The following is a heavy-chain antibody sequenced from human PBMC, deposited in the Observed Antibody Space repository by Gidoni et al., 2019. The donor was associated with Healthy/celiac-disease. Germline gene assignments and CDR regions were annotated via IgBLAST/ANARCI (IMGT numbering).Heavy chain of an antibody. Sequence: QVQMVESGGGVVQPGGAPRRSCAASGFTFSSSGPHLVRQAPGKGLEWVAFIRYDGSKKYYADSVKGRFTISRDNSKNTLYLQMNSLRAEYTAVYYCAKVGSRIAARPPDDYWGQGTLVTVSS. CDR1: GFTFSSSG. CDR2: IRYDGSKK. D-gene: IGHD6-6*01. V-gene: IGHV3-30*02. J-gene: IGHJ4*02. CDR3: AKVGSRIAARPPDDY.